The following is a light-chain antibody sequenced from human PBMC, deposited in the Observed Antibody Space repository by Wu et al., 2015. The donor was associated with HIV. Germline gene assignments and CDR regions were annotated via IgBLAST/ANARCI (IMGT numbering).Light chain of an antibody. V-gene: IGKV1-27*01. J-gene: IGKJ1*01. CDR2: LH. Sequence: YQPETNGKPYLTVPRSMLHHLQSGVPSRFMVSGSGTDFTLTISSLQPEDVATYYCQKYNTAPWTFGQGTKVEMK. CDR3: QKYNTAPWT.